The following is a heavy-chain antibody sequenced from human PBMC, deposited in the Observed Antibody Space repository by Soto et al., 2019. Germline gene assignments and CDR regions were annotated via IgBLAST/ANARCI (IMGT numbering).Heavy chain of an antibody. CDR1: GFSFSDYG. D-gene: IGHD3-3*01. V-gene: IGHV3-30*18. CDR3: VKDRVGWSNRYQLDY. Sequence: QVQLVESGGGVVQPGRSLRLSCAAAGFSFSDYGMHWVRQGPGKGLAWVAAISHGGIRKHYAESVKGRFTISRDNSKKTAYLQLSSLRRDYTAKDYSVKDRVGWSNRYQLDYWGQGTVVTVSS. J-gene: IGHJ4*02. CDR2: ISHGGIRK.